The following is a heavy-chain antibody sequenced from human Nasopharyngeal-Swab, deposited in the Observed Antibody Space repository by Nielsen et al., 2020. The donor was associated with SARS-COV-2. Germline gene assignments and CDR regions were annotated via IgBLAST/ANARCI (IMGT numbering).Heavy chain of an antibody. Sequence: WIRQPTGKGLEWIGEINHSGSTNYNPSLKSRATISVDTSKNQFSLKLSSVTAADTAVYYCARAGYSSGWYVWFDPWGQGTLVTVSS. D-gene: IGHD6-19*01. CDR2: INHSGST. CDR3: ARAGYSSGWYVWFDP. V-gene: IGHV4-34*01. J-gene: IGHJ5*02.